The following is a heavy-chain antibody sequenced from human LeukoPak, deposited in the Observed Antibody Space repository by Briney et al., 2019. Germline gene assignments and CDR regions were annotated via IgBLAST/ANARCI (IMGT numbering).Heavy chain of an antibody. CDR2: IYYSGST. V-gene: IGHV4-39*07. CDR1: GGSISSSSYY. D-gene: IGHD3-22*01. J-gene: IGHJ4*02. Sequence: SETLSLTCTVSGGSISSSSYYWGWTRQPPGKGLEWIGSIYYSGSTYYNPSLKSRVTISVDTSKNQFSLKLSSVTAADTAVYYCARGQILDSSGYLYYFDYWGQGTLVTVSS. CDR3: ARGQILDSSGYLYYFDY.